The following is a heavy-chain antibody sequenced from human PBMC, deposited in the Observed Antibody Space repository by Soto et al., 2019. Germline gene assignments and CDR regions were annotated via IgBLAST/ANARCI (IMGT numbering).Heavy chain of an antibody. CDR3: VVAATPFSWFDP. CDR2: IYYSGST. D-gene: IGHD2-15*01. V-gene: IGHV4-31*03. CDR1: GGSISSAAYY. J-gene: IGHJ5*02. Sequence: SETLSLTCTVSGGSISSAAYYWSWIRQHPGKGLEWIGYIYYSGSTYYNPSLKSRVIISVDTSKNQFSLKLSSVTAADTAVYYCVVAATPFSWFDPWGQGTLVTVSS.